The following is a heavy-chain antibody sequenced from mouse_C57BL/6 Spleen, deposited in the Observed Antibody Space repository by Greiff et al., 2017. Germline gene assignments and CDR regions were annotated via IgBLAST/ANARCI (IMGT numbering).Heavy chain of an antibody. D-gene: IGHD1-1*01. Sequence: QVQLQQPGAELVRPGSSVKLSCKASGYTFTSYWMHWVKQRPIQGLEWIGNIDPSDSETHYNQKFKDKATLTVDKSSSTAYMQLSSLTSEDSAVYDCASESYDSSPWFAYWGQGTLVTVSA. V-gene: IGHV1-52*01. J-gene: IGHJ3*01. CDR2: IDPSDSET. CDR3: ASESYDSSPWFAY. CDR1: GYTFTSYW.